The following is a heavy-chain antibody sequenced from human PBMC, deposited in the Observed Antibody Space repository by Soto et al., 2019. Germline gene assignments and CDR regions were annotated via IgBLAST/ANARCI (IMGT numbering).Heavy chain of an antibody. D-gene: IGHD3-10*01. V-gene: IGHV3-48*01. CDR2: ISSSSITI. J-gene: IGHJ4*02. CDR1: GFTFSSYS. Sequence: EVQLVESGGGLVQPGGSLRLSCAASGFTFSSYSMNWVRQAPGKGLEWVSYISSSSITIYYADSVKGRFTNSRDNAKNSLYLQMNSLIAEDTAVYYCARGVQPYGSDYWGQGTLVTVSS. CDR3: ARGVQPYGSDY.